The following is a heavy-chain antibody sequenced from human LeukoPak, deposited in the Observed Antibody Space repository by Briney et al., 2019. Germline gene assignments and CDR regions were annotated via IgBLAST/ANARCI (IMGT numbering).Heavy chain of an antibody. J-gene: IGHJ4*02. D-gene: IGHD6-13*01. CDR2: ISSSSSYI. CDR1: GFTFSSYS. V-gene: IGHV3-21*01. CDR3: ARPRRYSSNDFDY. Sequence: GGSLRLSCAASGFTFSSYSMNWVRQAPGKGLEWVSSISSSSSYIYYADSVKGRFTISRDNAKNSLYLQMNSLRAEDTAVYYCARPRRYSSNDFDYWGQGTLVTVSS.